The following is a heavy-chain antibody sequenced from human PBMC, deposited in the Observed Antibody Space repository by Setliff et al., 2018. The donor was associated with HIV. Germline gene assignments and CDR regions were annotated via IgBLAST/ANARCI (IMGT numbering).Heavy chain of an antibody. CDR3: AKMEYSKGWFDP. V-gene: IGHV3-30*04. CDR2: KSFDGTNT. CDR1: GFSFSNYA. J-gene: IGHJ5*02. Sequence: RLSCAASGFSFSNYAMHWVRQAPGKGLEWVAVKSFDGTNTYYADSVKGRFTISRDNSKNTLYLQMNSLRAEDTAVYYCAKMEYSKGWFDPWGQGTLVTVSS. D-gene: IGHD4-4*01.